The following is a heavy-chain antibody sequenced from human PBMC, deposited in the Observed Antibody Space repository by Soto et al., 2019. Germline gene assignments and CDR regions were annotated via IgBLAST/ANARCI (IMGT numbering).Heavy chain of an antibody. D-gene: IGHD6-13*01. Sequence: SVKVSCKASGGTFSSYAISWVRQAPGQGLEWMGGIIPIFGTANYAQKFQGRVTITADESTSTAYMELSSLRSEDTAVYYCARYSTQEHEAIYYGMDVWGQGTTVTVSS. J-gene: IGHJ6*02. CDR3: ARYSTQEHEAIYYGMDV. CDR2: IIPIFGTA. CDR1: GGTFSSYA. V-gene: IGHV1-69*13.